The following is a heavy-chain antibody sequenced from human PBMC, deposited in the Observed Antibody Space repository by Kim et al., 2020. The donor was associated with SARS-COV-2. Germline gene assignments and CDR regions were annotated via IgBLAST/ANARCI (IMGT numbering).Heavy chain of an antibody. J-gene: IGHJ6*02. CDR2: FYSSGST. V-gene: IGHV4-59*08. CDR3: ARLIKGYGLDV. CDR1: GDPIRTYY. Sequence: SETLSLTCGVSGDPIRTYYWSWIRQPSGKGLEWIGDFYSSGSTNYNPSLKSRVTISVDTSKNQLSMNLTSVTAADTATYFCARLIKGYGLDVWGQGTTAT.